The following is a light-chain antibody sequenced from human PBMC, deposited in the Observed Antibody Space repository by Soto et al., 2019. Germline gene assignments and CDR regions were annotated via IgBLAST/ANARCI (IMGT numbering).Light chain of an antibody. V-gene: IGKV1-39*01. Sequence: DLQMTQSPSSLSASVGDRVTITCRASQTISNYLNWYQQKPDKAPKVLIYGASTLQSGVPSRFSGSGSGTDFTLTISSLQPDDFATYYCQQSHSAPRTFGQGTKVEIK. J-gene: IGKJ1*01. CDR2: GAS. CDR1: QTISNY. CDR3: QQSHSAPRT.